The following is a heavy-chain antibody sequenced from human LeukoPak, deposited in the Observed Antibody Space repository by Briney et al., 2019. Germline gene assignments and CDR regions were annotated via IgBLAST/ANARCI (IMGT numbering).Heavy chain of an antibody. Sequence: GGSLRLSCAASGFTFSNYWMNWVRQAPGKGLVWVSRISSDGSSTTYADSVKGRFTISRDNAKNTLYLQMNSLRAEDTAVYYCAKAAPGGYFDYWGQGTLVTVSS. CDR2: ISSDGSST. D-gene: IGHD1-14*01. V-gene: IGHV3-74*01. CDR1: GFTFSNYW. CDR3: AKAAPGGYFDY. J-gene: IGHJ4*02.